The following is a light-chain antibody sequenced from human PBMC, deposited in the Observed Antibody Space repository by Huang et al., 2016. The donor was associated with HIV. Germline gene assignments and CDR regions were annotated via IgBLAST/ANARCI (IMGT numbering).Light chain of an antibody. CDR2: AAS. V-gene: IGKV1-39*01. J-gene: IGKJ4*01. CDR3: QQSYSSPPT. CDR1: KSISSY. Sequence: DIQMTQSPSSLSASIGDRVTITCRASKSISSYLNWYQQKPGKDPKLLIYAASSLQSGVPSRFNGSGSGTDFTLTISSLQPEDFATYYCQQSYSSPPTFGGGTKVEIK.